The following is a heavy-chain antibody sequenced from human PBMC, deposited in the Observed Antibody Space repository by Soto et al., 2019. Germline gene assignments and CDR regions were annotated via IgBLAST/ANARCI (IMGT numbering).Heavy chain of an antibody. Sequence: TLSLTCTVSGGSISSGDYYWSWIRQTPVKVLEWIWYIYYIWSXXXNPSPKSXXTISLYTSKNXFSLNXVSVTAADTAVYYCATTGDLTWFDPWRQGTLVTVSS. V-gene: IGHV4-30-4*01. J-gene: IGHJ5*02. D-gene: IGHD3-10*01. CDR3: ATTGDLTWFDP. CDR1: GGSISSGDYY. CDR2: IYYIWSX.